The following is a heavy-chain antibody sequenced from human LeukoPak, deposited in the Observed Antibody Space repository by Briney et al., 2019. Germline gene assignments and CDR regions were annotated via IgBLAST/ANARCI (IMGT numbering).Heavy chain of an antibody. V-gene: IGHV4-39*01. D-gene: IGHD1-7*01. CDR2: IYYSGST. CDR3: ARHVLLGNYPDYFDS. J-gene: IGHJ4*02. CDR1: GGSISSSSYH. Sequence: SETLSLTCTVSGGSISSSSYHWGWIRQPPGKGLEWIGSIYYSGSTSYNPSLKSRVTISVGTSKNQFSLKLSSVTAADTTVYFCARHVLLGNYPDYFDSWGQGTLVTVSS.